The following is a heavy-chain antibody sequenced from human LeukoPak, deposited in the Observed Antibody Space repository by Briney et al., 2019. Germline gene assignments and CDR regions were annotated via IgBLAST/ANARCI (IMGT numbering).Heavy chain of an antibody. CDR2: IYYSGST. J-gene: IGHJ3*02. Sequence: SETLSLTCTVSGGSISSSSYYWGWIRQPPGKGLEWIGSIYYSGSTYCNPSLKSRVTISVDTSKNQFSLKLSSVTAADTAVYYCARRITIFGVVIIGAFDIWGQGTMVTVSS. CDR3: ARRITIFGVVIIGAFDI. V-gene: IGHV4-39*01. D-gene: IGHD3-3*01. CDR1: GGSISSSSYY.